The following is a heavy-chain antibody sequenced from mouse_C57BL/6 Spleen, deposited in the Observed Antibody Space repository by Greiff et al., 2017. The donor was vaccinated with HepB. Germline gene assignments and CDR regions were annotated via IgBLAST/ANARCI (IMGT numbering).Heavy chain of an antibody. D-gene: IGHD1-1*01. V-gene: IGHV1-39*01. J-gene: IGHJ1*03. CDR1: GYSFTDYN. CDR2: INPNYGTT. Sequence: VQLQQSGPELVKPGASVKISCKASGYSFTDYNMNWVKQSNGKSLEWIGVINPNYGTTSYNQKFKGKATLTVDQSSSTAYMQLNSLTSEDSAVYYCAISDYYGSSVYWYFDVWGTGTTVTVSS. CDR3: AISDYYGSSVYWYFDV.